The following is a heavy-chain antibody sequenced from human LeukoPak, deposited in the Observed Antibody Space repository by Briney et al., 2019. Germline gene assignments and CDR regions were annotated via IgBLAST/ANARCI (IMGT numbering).Heavy chain of an antibody. Sequence: SETLSLTCSVSGGLISSSGNFYWGWIRQVPGKGLEWIGSVYYTGYSYDNPSLKSPVTVSVDTSNNQFSLKLNSVTTADTAIYYCARQGAITARRTHYYAMDVWGPGTTVTVSS. CDR3: ARQGAITARRTHYYAMDV. CDR1: GGLISSSGNFY. CDR2: VYYTGYS. V-gene: IGHV4-39*01. J-gene: IGHJ6*02. D-gene: IGHD1-20*01.